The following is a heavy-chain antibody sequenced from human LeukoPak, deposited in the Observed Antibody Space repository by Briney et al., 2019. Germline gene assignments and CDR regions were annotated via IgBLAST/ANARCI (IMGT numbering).Heavy chain of an antibody. Sequence: QPGGSLRLSCATSGFNFSNYAMTWVRQAPGKGLEWVSSISGGGGTTYYGDSVEGRVTVSRDSSKNTLHLQMNSLRLEDTAVYYCARGTVWLYPRILIDWGQGVLVTVSS. CDR2: ISGGGGTT. D-gene: IGHD3-9*01. V-gene: IGHV3-23*01. CDR1: GFNFSNYA. J-gene: IGHJ4*02. CDR3: ARGTVWLYPRILID.